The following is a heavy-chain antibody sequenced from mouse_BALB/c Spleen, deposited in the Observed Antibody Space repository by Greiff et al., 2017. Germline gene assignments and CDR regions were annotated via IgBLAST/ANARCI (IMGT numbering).Heavy chain of an antibody. J-gene: IGHJ4*01. Sequence: QVQLKESGPGLVAPSQSLSITCTVSGFSLTGYGVNWVRQPPGKGLEWLGMIWGDGSTDYNSALKSRLSISKDNSKSQVFLKMNSLQTHDTARYYCARDLGGNYGAMDYWGQGTSVTVSS. V-gene: IGHV2-6-7*01. D-gene: IGHD2-1*01. CDR1: GFSLTGYG. CDR3: ARDLGGNYGAMDY. CDR2: IWGDGST.